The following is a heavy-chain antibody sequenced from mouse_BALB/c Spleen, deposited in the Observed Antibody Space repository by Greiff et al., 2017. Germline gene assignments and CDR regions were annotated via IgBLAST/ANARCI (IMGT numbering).Heavy chain of an antibody. CDR3: AREYYYFDY. Sequence: EVMLVESGGGLVKPGGSLKLSCAASGFTFSSYAMSWVRQTPEKRLEWVASISSGGSTYYPDSVKGRFTISRDNARNILYLQMSSLRSEDTAMYYCAREYYYFDYWGQGTTLTVSS. D-gene: IGHD5-1*01. CDR2: ISSGGST. V-gene: IGHV5-6-5*01. CDR1: GFTFSSYA. J-gene: IGHJ2*01.